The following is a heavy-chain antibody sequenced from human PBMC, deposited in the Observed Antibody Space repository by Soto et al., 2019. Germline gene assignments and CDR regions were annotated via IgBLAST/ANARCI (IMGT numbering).Heavy chain of an antibody. J-gene: IGHJ2*01. D-gene: IGHD6-6*01. CDR3: ARRQKSAPTVHWVFDL. CDR2: IYSIGTT. CDR1: GDSILSGGYY. Sequence: QVQLQESGPGLVNPSETLSLKCSVSGDSILSGGYYWTWIRQHPGKGLVWIGYIYSIGTTFYNPSLKSRVSISVDVSKNLFFLTLTSATAAYTAVNYCARRQKSAPTVHWVFDLWGRGTLVTVSS. V-gene: IGHV4-31*03.